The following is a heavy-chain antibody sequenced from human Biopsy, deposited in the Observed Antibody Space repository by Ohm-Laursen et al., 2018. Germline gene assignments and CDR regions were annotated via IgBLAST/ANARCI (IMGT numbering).Heavy chain of an antibody. CDR3: AREAIGYQLPCDD. CDR2: IIPMLGTV. V-gene: IGHV1-69*08. D-gene: IGHD2-15*01. J-gene: IGHJ4*02. CDR1: SYTFTDYN. Sequence: SVKVSCKASSYTFTDYNIHWMRQAPGQGLEWMGGIIPMLGTVQYARKLRGRVTITADKPTSTAYMELTSLTSEDTAMFYCAREAIGYQLPCDDWGQGTLVTVSS.